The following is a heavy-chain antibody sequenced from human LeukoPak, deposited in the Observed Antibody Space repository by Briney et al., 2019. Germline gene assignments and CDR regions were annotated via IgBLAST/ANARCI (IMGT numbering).Heavy chain of an antibody. J-gene: IGHJ5*02. CDR1: GGSISRSSNY. CDR3: ARSRSYYYRWFDP. V-gene: IGHV4-39*07. D-gene: IGHD1-26*01. CDR2: VYYSGSA. Sequence: PSETLSLTCTVSGGSISRSSNYWGWIRQPPGKGLEWIGTVYYSGSATYNPSLRSRVTISINTSNNQFSLKVNSVTAADTAVYYCARSRSYYYRWFDPWGQGTLVTVSS.